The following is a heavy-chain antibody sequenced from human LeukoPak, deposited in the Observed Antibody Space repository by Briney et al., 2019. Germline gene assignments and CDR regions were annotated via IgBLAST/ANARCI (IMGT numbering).Heavy chain of an antibody. Sequence: SETLSLTCTVSGGSISSYYWSWIRQPPRKGLEWIGYIYYSGSTNYNPSLKSRVTISVDTSKNQFSLKLSSVTAADTAVYYCARARQLYGMDVWGQGTTVTVSS. CDR3: ARARQLYGMDV. CDR1: GGSISSYY. V-gene: IGHV4-59*01. J-gene: IGHJ6*02. D-gene: IGHD1-1*01. CDR2: IYYSGST.